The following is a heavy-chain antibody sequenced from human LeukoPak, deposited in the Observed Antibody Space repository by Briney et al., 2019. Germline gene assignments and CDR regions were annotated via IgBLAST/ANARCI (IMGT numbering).Heavy chain of an antibody. CDR1: GFTFSSYA. J-gene: IGHJ4*02. CDR2: ISYDGSSK. Sequence: GRSLRLSCAASGFTFSSYAMHWVRQAPGKGLEWVAVISYDGSSKYYADPVKGRFTISRDNSKSTLSLQMNSLRAEDTAIYYCATYRQVLLPFESWGQGTLVTVSS. D-gene: IGHD2-8*02. CDR3: ATYRQVLLPFES. V-gene: IGHV3-30*04.